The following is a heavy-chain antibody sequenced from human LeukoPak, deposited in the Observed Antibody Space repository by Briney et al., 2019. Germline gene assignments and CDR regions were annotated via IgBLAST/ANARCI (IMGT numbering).Heavy chain of an antibody. V-gene: IGHV1-69*13. CDR1: GGTFSSYA. Sequence: SVKVSCKASGGTFSSYAISWVRQAPGQGLEWMGGIIPVFGTIKYAQKFQGRVTITADESTSTAYMELSSLRSEDTAVYYCARGAGTATTNHYYYGMDVWGRGTTVTVSS. CDR2: IIPVFGTI. CDR3: ARGAGTATTNHYYYGMDV. D-gene: IGHD1-7*01. J-gene: IGHJ6*02.